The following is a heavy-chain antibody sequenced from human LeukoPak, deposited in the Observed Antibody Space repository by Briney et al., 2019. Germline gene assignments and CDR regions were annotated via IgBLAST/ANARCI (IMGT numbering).Heavy chain of an antibody. Sequence: ASVKVSCKASGYTFTSYGISWVRQAPGQGLEWMGWINPNSGGTNYAQKFQGRVTMTRDTSISTAYMELSSLRSDDTAVYYCARDFNTPSLDYWGQGTLVTVSS. D-gene: IGHD2/OR15-2a*01. J-gene: IGHJ4*02. CDR1: GYTFTSYG. V-gene: IGHV1-2*02. CDR2: INPNSGGT. CDR3: ARDFNTPSLDY.